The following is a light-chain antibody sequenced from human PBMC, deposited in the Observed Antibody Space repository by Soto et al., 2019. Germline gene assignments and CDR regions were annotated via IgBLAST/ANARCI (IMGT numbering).Light chain of an antibody. V-gene: IGKV1-27*01. Sequence: DIQMTQSPSSLSASVGDRGTITCRASQGISNYLAWYQQKPGKVPKLLIYAASTLQSGVPSRFSGSGSGTDFTLTISSLQPEDVATYYCQKYNSAPPGGTFGPGTKVDIK. CDR3: QKYNSAPPGGT. CDR2: AAS. J-gene: IGKJ3*01. CDR1: QGISNY.